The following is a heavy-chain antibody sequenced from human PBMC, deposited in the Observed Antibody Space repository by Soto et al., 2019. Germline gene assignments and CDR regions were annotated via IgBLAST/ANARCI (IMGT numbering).Heavy chain of an antibody. CDR3: AEDRDEQYSSSKVLDY. V-gene: IGHV3-23*01. CDR2: ISGSGGST. D-gene: IGHD6-6*01. Sequence: GRSLRLSCAASGFTLSSYARSWVRQAPGKGLEWVSAISGSGGSTYYADSVKGRSTISRDNSKNTLYLQMNSLRAEDTAVYYCAEDRDEQYSSSKVLDYWGQGTLVTVSS. CDR1: GFTLSSYA. J-gene: IGHJ4*02.